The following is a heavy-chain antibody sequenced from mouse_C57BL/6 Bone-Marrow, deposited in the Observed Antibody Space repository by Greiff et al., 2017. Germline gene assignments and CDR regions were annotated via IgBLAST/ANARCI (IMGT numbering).Heavy chain of an antibody. J-gene: IGHJ4*01. V-gene: IGHV1-85*01. Sequence: QVQLKQSGPELVKPGASVKLSCKASGYTFTSYDINWVKQRPGQGLEWIGWIYPRDGSTKYNEKFKGKATLTVDTSSSPAYLELLSLTAEDSAVCFCAGDVIYYYGGSYARGYWGQGTSVTVSS. CDR2: IYPRDGST. D-gene: IGHD1-1*01. CDR1: GYTFTSYD. CDR3: AGDVIYYYGGSYARGY.